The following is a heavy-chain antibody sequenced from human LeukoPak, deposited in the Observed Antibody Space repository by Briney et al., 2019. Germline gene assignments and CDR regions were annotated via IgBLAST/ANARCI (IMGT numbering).Heavy chain of an antibody. CDR3: ARQGGTYFPHFDV. CDR2: IYFPGHT. J-gene: IGHJ4*02. CDR1: GGSLSGDY. V-gene: IGHV4-59*08. D-gene: IGHD2/OR15-2a*01. Sequence: SETLSLTCTVSGGSLSGDYWSWIRQSPGKELELIGYIYFPGHTNYKPSLRSRVTISGDTSKNVFSLTLNSVTAADTAIYYCARQGGTYFPHFDVWGPGTLVTVSS.